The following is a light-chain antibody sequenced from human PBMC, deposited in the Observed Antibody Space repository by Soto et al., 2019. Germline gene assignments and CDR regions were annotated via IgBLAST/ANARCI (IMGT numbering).Light chain of an antibody. J-gene: IGLJ1*01. Sequence: LNQPASGNGAPGQSSTITYNGTSSYVGGYNYVSWYQHPPGKAPKLIIYDVSNRPSGVSNRFSGSKSGNTASLTISGLQPEDEADYYCSSYTTSNTRQIVFGTGTKVTVL. CDR2: DVS. CDR1: SSYVGGYNY. V-gene: IGLV2-14*03. CDR3: SSYTTSNTRQIV.